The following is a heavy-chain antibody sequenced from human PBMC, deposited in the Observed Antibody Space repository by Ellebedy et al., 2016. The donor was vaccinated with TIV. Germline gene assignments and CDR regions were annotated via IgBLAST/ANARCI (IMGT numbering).Heavy chain of an antibody. J-gene: IGHJ5*02. V-gene: IGHV3-9*01. Sequence: PGGSLRLSCAASGFTFDDHAMHRVRQVPGKGLEWVSGISWNSGGIGYADSVKGRFTISRDNAKNSLYLQMNSLRAEDTASYYCLKSISSSWDDRTWFDPWGQGTLVTVSS. CDR3: LKSISSSWDDRTWFDP. CDR2: ISWNSGGI. D-gene: IGHD6-13*01. CDR1: GFTFDDHA.